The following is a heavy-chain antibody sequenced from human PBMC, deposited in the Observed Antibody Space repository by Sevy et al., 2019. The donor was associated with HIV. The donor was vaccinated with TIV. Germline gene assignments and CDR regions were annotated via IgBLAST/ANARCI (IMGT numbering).Heavy chain of an antibody. CDR3: ARELPPSATVVPHFDY. CDR1: GFSFSSYE. J-gene: IGHJ4*02. V-gene: IGHV3-48*03. Sequence: GGSLRLSCTASGFSFSSYEMNWVRQAPGKGLEWISCINNDGSSIYYSDSVKGRFTISRDNAKNSLYLQMNRLRAEDTAVYYCARELPPSATVVPHFDYWGQGTLVTVSS. CDR2: INNDGSSI. D-gene: IGHD2-21*01.